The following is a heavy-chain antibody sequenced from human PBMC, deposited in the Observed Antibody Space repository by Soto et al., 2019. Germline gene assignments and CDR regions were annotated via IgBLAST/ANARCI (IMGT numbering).Heavy chain of an antibody. Sequence: EVQLLESGGGLVQPGGSLRLSCAASGFTFSNYAMSWVRQAPGKGLEWVSTISGSGNSTYYADSVKGRFTISRDNSKNTLYLQMNSLRAEDTAVYYCAKGVAVAANADYYYYGMDVWGQGTTVTVSS. D-gene: IGHD2-15*01. J-gene: IGHJ6*02. CDR3: AKGVAVAANADYYYYGMDV. CDR1: GFTFSNYA. V-gene: IGHV3-23*01. CDR2: ISGSGNST.